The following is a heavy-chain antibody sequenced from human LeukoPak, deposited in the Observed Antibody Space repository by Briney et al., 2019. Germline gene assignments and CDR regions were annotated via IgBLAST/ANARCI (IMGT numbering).Heavy chain of an antibody. CDR2: VHYTGST. CDR1: GGSISSHF. Sequence: SETLSLTCTVSGGSISSHFWSWIRQAPGKGLEWIAYVHYTGSTNYNPSLKSRVTISMDTSKNQFSLRLRSVTAADTAVYYCARVERYNGDYGWFDPWGQGTLVSVSS. CDR3: ARVERYNGDYGWFDP. J-gene: IGHJ5*02. D-gene: IGHD4-17*01. V-gene: IGHV4-59*11.